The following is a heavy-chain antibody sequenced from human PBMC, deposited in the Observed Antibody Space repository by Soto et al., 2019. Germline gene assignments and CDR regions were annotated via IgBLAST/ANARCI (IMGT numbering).Heavy chain of an antibody. D-gene: IGHD3-3*02. J-gene: IGHJ3*02. CDR1: GDSISSSNSH. CDR2: VYYGGAIFYSGNI. V-gene: IGHV4-39*01. CDR3: VRYDRINMKPYSPEGFHI. Sequence: PSETLSLTSTVSGDSISSSNSHWGWTRQPPGKGLEYIGSVYYGGAIFYSGNIYYNPSLKSRVTISVDTSKNQFSLRLSSVTAADTGVYYCVRYDRINMKPYSPEGFHIWGQGTMVTVS.